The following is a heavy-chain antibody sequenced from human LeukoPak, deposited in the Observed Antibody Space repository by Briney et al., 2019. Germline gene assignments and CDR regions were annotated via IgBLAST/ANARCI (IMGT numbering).Heavy chain of an antibody. CDR1: GYTFISYG. J-gene: IGHJ3*02. CDR3: ARGGRERPSTRAFDI. CDR2: ISGYNGKT. V-gene: IGHV1-18*01. D-gene: IGHD1-26*01. Sequence: GAVKVSCKASGYTFISYGIIWVRQAPGQGLEWMGWISGYNGKTNYPQKLQGRVTMTTHTTTSTAYLELRSLRYDDTAVYYCARGGRERPSTRAFDIWGQGTMVTVFS.